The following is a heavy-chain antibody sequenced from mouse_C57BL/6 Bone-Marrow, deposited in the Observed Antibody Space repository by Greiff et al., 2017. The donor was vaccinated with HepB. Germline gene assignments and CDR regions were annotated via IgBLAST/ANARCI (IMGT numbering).Heavy chain of an antibody. CDR3: ARSTTVVVTKDY. CDR1: GYTFTSYG. V-gene: IGHV1-81*01. J-gene: IGHJ2*01. CDR2: IYPRSGNT. D-gene: IGHD1-1*01. Sequence: VHLVESGAELARPGASVKLSCKASGYTFTSYGISWVKQRTGQGLEWIGEIYPRSGNTYYNEKFKGKATLTADKSSSTAYMELRSLTSEDSAVYFCARSTTVVVTKDYWGQGTTLTVSS.